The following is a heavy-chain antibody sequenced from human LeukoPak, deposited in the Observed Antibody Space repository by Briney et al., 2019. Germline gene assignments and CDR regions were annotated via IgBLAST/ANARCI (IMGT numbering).Heavy chain of an antibody. CDR3: ARGRHYYGSGSYKKHHPYPLDY. Sequence: SETLSLTCTVSGDSISSGDFYWSWIRQPPGKGLEWIGEINHSGSTNYNPSLKSRVTISVDTSKNQFSLKLSSVTAADTAVYYCARGRHYYGSGSYKKHHPYPLDYWGQGTLVTVSS. CDR1: GDSISSGDFY. V-gene: IGHV4-39*07. D-gene: IGHD3-10*01. J-gene: IGHJ4*02. CDR2: INHSGST.